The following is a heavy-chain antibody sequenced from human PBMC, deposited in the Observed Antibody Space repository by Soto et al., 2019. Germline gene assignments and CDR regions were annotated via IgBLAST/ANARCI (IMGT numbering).Heavy chain of an antibody. CDR2: VAYDGSKT. CDR3: ARESVYDARSYPLGY. J-gene: IGHJ4*02. Sequence: GGSLRLSCVTSGFTFRSYAMHWVRQAPGKGLEWVAFVAYDGSKTQYVDSVEGRFTISRDTSKTTLYLQMNSLRPDDTAVYYCARESVYDARSYPLGYWGQGTLVTVS. CDR1: GFTFRSYA. V-gene: IGHV3-30-3*01. D-gene: IGHD2-8*01.